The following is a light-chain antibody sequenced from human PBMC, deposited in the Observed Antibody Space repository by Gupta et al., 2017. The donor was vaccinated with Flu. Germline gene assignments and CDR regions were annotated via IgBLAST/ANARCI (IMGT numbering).Light chain of an antibody. J-gene: IGKJ2*01. V-gene: IGKV4-1*01. Sequence: DIVMTQSPDSLAVSLGERATINCKSSQSVLYNSNNKNYLAWYQQKPGQPPKLLIYWASTRESGVPDRFSGSGSGTDFTLTISSLQAEDVAVYYCQQYFSTAPPNTFGPGTKLEIK. CDR3: QQYFSTAPPNT. CDR1: QSVLYNSNNKNY. CDR2: WAS.